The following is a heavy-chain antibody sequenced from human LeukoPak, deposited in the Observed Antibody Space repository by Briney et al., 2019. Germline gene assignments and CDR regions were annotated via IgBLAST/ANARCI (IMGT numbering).Heavy chain of an antibody. Sequence: GGSLRLSCTASGFTFASQTMSWVRQAPGEGLEWVANIRPDGSQKYYVDSARGRFTISRDNAKSSLYLQMSSLRPEDTATYYCARDFQPRYCSSSSCSPAWGQGTTVTVSS. V-gene: IGHV3-7*03. CDR3: ARDFQPRYCSSSSCSPA. D-gene: IGHD2-2*01. CDR2: IRPDGSQK. CDR1: GFTFASQT. J-gene: IGHJ6*02.